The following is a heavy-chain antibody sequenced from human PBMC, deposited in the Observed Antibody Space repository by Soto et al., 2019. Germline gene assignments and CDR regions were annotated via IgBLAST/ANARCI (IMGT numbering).Heavy chain of an antibody. CDR3: ARTTIYDFWSGYYDY. D-gene: IGHD3-3*01. CDR2: INAGNGNT. V-gene: IGHV1-3*01. CDR1: GYTFTSYA. Sequence: ASVKVSCKASGYTFTSYAMHWVRQAPGQRLEWMGWINAGNGNTKYSQKFQGRVTITRDTSASTAYMELSSLGSEDTAVYYCARTTIYDFWSGYYDYWGQGTLVTVSS. J-gene: IGHJ4*02.